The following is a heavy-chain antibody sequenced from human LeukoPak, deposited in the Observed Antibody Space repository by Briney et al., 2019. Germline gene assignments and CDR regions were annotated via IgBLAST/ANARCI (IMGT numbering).Heavy chain of an antibody. CDR3: ARGAIAGGWLDY. CDR1: GGSISTYY. CDR2: IYYSGST. Sequence: SETLSLTCTVSGGSISTYYWSWIRQPPGKGLEWIGYIYYSGSTNYNPSLKSRFTISVDTSKNKFSLKLSPVTAADTAVYYCARGAIAGGWLDYWGQGTLVTVSS. J-gene: IGHJ4*02. V-gene: IGHV4-59*08. D-gene: IGHD6-19*01.